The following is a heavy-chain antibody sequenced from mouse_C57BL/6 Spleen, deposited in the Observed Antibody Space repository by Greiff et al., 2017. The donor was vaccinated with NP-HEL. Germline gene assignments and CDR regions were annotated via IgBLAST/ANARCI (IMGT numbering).Heavy chain of an antibody. CDR2: ISSGSSTI. D-gene: IGHD2-1*01. J-gene: IGHJ3*01. CDR3: ARPRGNYSAWFAY. CDR1: GFTFSDYG. V-gene: IGHV5-17*01. Sequence: EVKLMESGGGLVKPGGSLKLSCAASGFTFSDYGMHWVRQAPEKGLEWVAYISSGSSTIYYADTVKGRFTISRDNAKNTLFLQMTSLRSEDTAMYYCARPRGNYSAWFAYWGQGTLVTVSA.